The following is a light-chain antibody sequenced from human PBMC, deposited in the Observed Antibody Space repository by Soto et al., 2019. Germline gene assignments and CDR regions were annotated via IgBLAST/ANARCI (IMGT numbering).Light chain of an antibody. Sequence: EIVRTQSPATLAVSPGGRATLSCRASQSVSSNLAWYQQKPGQAPRLLIYGASTRATGIPARFSGSGSGTEFTLTIRSLQSEDFAVYYCQQYNNWPRTFGQGTRLEIK. CDR3: QQYNNWPRT. CDR1: QSVSSN. J-gene: IGKJ5*01. CDR2: GAS. V-gene: IGKV3-15*01.